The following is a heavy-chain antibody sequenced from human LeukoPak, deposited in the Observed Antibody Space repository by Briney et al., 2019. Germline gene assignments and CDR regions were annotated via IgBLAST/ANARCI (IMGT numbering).Heavy chain of an antibody. J-gene: IGHJ4*02. Sequence: GASVKVSCKASGYTFTSYGISWVRQAPGQGLEWMGWISAYNGNTNYAQKLQGRVTMTTDTSTSTAYMELRSLRSDDTAVYYCARDCVGKWYDFWSGLRYFDYWGQGTLVTVSS. D-gene: IGHD3-3*01. CDR2: ISAYNGNT. CDR3: ARDCVGKWYDFWSGLRYFDY. V-gene: IGHV1-18*01. CDR1: GYTFTSYG.